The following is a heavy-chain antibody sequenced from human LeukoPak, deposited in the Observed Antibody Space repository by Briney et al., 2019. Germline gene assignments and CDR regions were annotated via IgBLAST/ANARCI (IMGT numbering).Heavy chain of an antibody. CDR3: ANPYCSGGSCYSFAY. Sequence: GGSLRLSCAASGFTFSDYYMSWIRQAPGKGLEWVSYISSSGSTIYYADSVKGRFTISRDNAKNSLYLQMNSLRAEDTAVYYCANPYCSGGSCYSFAYWGQGTLVTVSS. D-gene: IGHD2-15*01. CDR1: GFTFSDYY. V-gene: IGHV3-11*04. CDR2: ISSSGSTI. J-gene: IGHJ4*02.